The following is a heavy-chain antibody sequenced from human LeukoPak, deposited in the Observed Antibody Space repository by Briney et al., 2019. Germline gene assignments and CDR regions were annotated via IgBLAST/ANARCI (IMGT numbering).Heavy chain of an antibody. Sequence: ASVKVSCKVSGYTLTELSMHWVRQAPGKGLEWMGGFDPEDGETIYAQKFQGRVTMTEDTSTDTAYMELSSLRSEDTAVYYCAADRRYSGSYYDAFDIWGQGTMVTVSS. CDR1: GYTLTELS. CDR2: FDPEDGET. V-gene: IGHV1-24*01. D-gene: IGHD1-26*01. CDR3: AADRRYSGSYYDAFDI. J-gene: IGHJ3*02.